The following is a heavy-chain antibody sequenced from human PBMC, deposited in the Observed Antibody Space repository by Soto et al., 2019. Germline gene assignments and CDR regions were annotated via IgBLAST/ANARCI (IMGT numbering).Heavy chain of an antibody. CDR1: GITFSRYS. CDR3: ARESEDLSSNFDY. V-gene: IGHV3-21*06. Sequence: PGGGLRVSWTPSGITFSRYSMNWVRQAPGKGLEWVSSISSTTNYIYYGDSMKGRFTISRDNAKNSLYLEMNSLRAEDTAVCYCARESEDLSSNFDYCREVPLVTVS. J-gene: IGHJ4*02. CDR2: ISSTTNYI.